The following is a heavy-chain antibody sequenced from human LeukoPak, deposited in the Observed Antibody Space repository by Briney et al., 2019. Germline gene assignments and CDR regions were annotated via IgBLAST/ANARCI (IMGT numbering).Heavy chain of an antibody. CDR1: GGSISSYY. J-gene: IGHJ4*02. D-gene: IGHD3-3*01. CDR3: AREFHITIFGVANRARTYDY. CDR2: IYTSGST. Sequence: SETLSLTCTVSGGSISSYYWSWIRQPAGKGLEWIGRIYTSGSTNYNPSLKSRVTMSVDTSKNQFSLKLSSVTAADTAVYYCAREFHITIFGVANRARTYDYWGQGTLVTVSS. V-gene: IGHV4-4*07.